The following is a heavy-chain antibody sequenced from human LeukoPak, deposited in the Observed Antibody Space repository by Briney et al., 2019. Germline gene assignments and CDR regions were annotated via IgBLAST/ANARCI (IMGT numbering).Heavy chain of an antibody. D-gene: IGHD1-26*01. J-gene: IGHJ3*02. CDR2: IRYDGSNK. CDR3: AKGRRVSIVGLNAFDI. CDR1: GFTFSSYG. V-gene: IGHV3-30*02. Sequence: GGSLRLSCAASGFTFSSYGMHWVRQAPGKGLEWVAFIRYDGSNKYYADSVKGRFTISRDNSKNTLYLQMNSLRAEDTAVYYCAKGRRVSIVGLNAFDIWGQGTTVIVSS.